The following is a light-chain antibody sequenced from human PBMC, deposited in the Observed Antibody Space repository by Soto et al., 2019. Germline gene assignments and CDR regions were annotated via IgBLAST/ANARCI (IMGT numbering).Light chain of an antibody. CDR1: QSISSW. V-gene: IGKV1-5*03. J-gene: IGKJ1*01. CDR2: KAS. Sequence: DIQMTESSSTLSASVGARVTITCRACQSISSWLAWYQQKPGKAPQVLIYKASSLESGVPSRFSASGSGTEFTLTISSLQPDDFATYYCQQYNSYSGTFGQGTKVEIE. CDR3: QQYNSYSGT.